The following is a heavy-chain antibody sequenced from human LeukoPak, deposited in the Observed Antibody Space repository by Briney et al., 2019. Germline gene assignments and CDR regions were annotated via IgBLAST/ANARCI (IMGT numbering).Heavy chain of an antibody. Sequence: ASVKVSCKASGYTFTSYGISWVRQAPGQGLEWMGWISAYNGNTNYAQKLQGRVTMTTDTYTSTAYMELRSLRSDDTAVYYCARELYYYDSSGYYYGPRVVLDAFDIWGQGTMVTVSS. CDR2: ISAYNGNT. V-gene: IGHV1-18*01. J-gene: IGHJ3*02. CDR3: ARELYYYDSSGYYYGPRVVLDAFDI. D-gene: IGHD3-22*01. CDR1: GYTFTSYG.